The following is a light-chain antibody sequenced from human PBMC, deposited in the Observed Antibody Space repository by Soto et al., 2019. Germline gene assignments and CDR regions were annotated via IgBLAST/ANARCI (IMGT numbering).Light chain of an antibody. CDR1: RSDVGSYNL. CDR3: CSYAGSPYV. J-gene: IGLJ1*01. CDR2: EVS. Sequence: QSVLTQPSSQSWSPGQSNTLSCTGNRSDVGSYNLVSWYQQHPGKAPKLMIYEVSKRPSGVSNRFSGSKSGNTASLTISGLQAEDEADYYCCSYAGSPYVFGTGTKVTVL. V-gene: IGLV2-23*02.